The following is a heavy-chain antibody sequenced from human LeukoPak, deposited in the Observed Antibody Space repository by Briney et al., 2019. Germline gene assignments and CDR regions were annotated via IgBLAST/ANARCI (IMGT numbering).Heavy chain of an antibody. CDR3: ARDRSGYANDAFDF. V-gene: IGHV3-30-3*01. CDR1: GFTFSDYA. CDR2: LSYGGTNK. J-gene: IGHJ3*01. Sequence: HSGGSLRLSCAASGFTFSDYAMHWVRQAPGKGLEWVAVLSYGGTNKYYADSAKGRFTISRDNSKNTMFLQMNSLRAEDTAVYHCARDRSGYANDAFDFWGQGTMVTVSS. D-gene: IGHD3-3*01.